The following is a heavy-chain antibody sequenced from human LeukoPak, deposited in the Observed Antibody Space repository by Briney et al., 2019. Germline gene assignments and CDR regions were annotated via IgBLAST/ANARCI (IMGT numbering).Heavy chain of an antibody. Sequence: GGSLRLSCAASGFTFSSYWMSWVRQAPGKGLEWVANIKQDGSEKYYVDSVKGRFTISRDNAKNSLYLQMNSLRAEDTAVYYCARDRAPDYYGSGSPPWWGQGTLVTVSS. CDR2: IKQDGSEK. CDR3: ARDRAPDYYGSGSPPW. V-gene: IGHV3-7*01. J-gene: IGHJ4*02. CDR1: GFTFSSYW. D-gene: IGHD3-10*01.